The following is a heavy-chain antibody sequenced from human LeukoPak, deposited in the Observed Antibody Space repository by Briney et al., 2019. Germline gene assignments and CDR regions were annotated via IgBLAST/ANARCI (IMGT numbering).Heavy chain of an antibody. CDR3: AWKNYDFWSGYPNWFDP. V-gene: IGHV4-34*01. CDR1: GGSFSGYY. J-gene: IGHJ5*02. CDR2: INHSGST. Sequence: SETLSLTCAVYGGSFSGYYWSWIRQPPGKGLEWIGEINHSGSTNYNPSLKSRVTISVDTSKRQFSLKLSSVTAADTAVYYCAWKNYDFWSGYPNWFDPWGQGTLVTVSS. D-gene: IGHD3-3*01.